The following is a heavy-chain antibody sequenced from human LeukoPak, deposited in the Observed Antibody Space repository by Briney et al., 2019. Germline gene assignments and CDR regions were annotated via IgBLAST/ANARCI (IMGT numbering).Heavy chain of an antibody. J-gene: IGHJ4*02. CDR1: GFTFSSYA. CDR2: ISYHGSTE. CDR3: ARDLNGELSEGYFDY. Sequence: PGGSLRLSCAASGFTFSSYAMHWVRQAPGKGLEWVALISYHGSTEYYADSVKGRFTISRDNSKNTLYLQMNSLRTEDTAVYYCARDLNGELSEGYFDYWGQGTLVTVSS. V-gene: IGHV3-30*04. D-gene: IGHD1-26*01.